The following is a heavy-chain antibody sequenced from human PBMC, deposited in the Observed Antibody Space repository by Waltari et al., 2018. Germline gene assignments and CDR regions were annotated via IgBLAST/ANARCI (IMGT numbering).Heavy chain of an antibody. D-gene: IGHD2-21*01. CDR2: TIPIFGTA. J-gene: IGHJ4*02. Sequence: QVQLVQSGAEVKKPGSSVKVSCKASGGTFSSYAISWVRQAPGQGLEWMGWTIPIFGTANDAQKLQGRVAIPTDESTSTAYMELSSLRSEDTAVYYCARGGGMVAIGVGYFDYWGQGTLVTVSS. CDR3: ARGGGMVAIGVGYFDY. V-gene: IGHV1-69*05. CDR1: GGTFSSYA.